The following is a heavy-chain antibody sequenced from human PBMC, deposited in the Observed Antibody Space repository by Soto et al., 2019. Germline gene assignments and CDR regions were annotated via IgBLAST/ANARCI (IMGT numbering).Heavy chain of an antibody. V-gene: IGHV1-69*13. CDR3: ARGDVVVTASHYYYYGMDV. J-gene: IGHJ6*02. CDR2: IIPIFGTA. Sequence: SVKVSCKASGYTFTSYYMHWVRQAPGQGLEWMGGIIPIFGTANYAQKFQGRVTITADESTSTAYMELSSLRSEDTAVYYCARGDVVVTASHYYYYGMDVWGQGTTVTV. CDR1: GYTFTSYY. D-gene: IGHD2-21*02.